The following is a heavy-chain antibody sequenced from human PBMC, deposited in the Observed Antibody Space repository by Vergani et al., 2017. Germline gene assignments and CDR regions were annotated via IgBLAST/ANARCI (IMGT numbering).Heavy chain of an antibody. CDR1: GFTFSSYA. J-gene: IGHJ6*02. D-gene: IGHD6-6*01. CDR3: ARAPYSSSSLFSRYYYGMDV. CDR2: ISGSGSTI. V-gene: IGHV3-23*01. Sequence: EVQLLESGGGLVQPGGSLRLSCAASGFTFSSYAMSWVRQAPGKGLEWVSAISGSGSTIYYAASVKGRFTISRDNAKNSLYLQMNSLRAEDTAVYYCARAPYSSSSLFSRYYYGMDVWGQGTTVTVSS.